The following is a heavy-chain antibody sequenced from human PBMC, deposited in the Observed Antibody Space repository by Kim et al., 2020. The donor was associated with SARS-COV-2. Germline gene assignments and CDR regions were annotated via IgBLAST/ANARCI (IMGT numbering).Heavy chain of an antibody. J-gene: IGHJ4*02. Sequence: FQGRVTITRDTSASTAYMGLSSLRSEDTAVYYCARAPLLLWFGELLPLDYWGQGTLVTVSS. D-gene: IGHD3-10*01. V-gene: IGHV1-3*01. CDR3: ARAPLLLWFGELLPLDY.